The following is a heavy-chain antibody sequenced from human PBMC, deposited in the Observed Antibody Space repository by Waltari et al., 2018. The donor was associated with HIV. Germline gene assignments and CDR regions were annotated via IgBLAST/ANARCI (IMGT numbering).Heavy chain of an antibody. CDR2: IKSKTDGGTT. CDR1: GFTFCNAW. CDR3: TRTHLLGFFDY. Sequence: EVQLVESGGGLVKHGGSLRLSGAASGFTFCNAWMSWVRQAPGKGLEWVGRIKSKTDGGTTDYAAPVKGRFTISRDDSKNTLYLQMNSLKTEDTAVYYCTRTHLLGFFDYWGQGTLVTVSS. J-gene: IGHJ4*02. V-gene: IGHV3-15*01.